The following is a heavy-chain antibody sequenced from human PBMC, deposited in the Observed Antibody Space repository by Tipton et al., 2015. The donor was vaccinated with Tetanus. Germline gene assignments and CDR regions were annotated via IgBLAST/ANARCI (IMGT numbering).Heavy chain of an antibody. CDR1: GDSVSRDGPT. Sequence: GLVKPSQTLSPTCVISGDSVSRDGPTWNWIRQSPSRGLEWLGRTYYRSQWITDYAASVRGRITINPDTSKNLFSLELRSVTREDTAVYYCARDPPSCYSCLDSWGQGTLITVSS. J-gene: IGHJ4*02. CDR2: TYYRSQWIT. V-gene: IGHV6-1*01. CDR3: ARDPPSCYSCLDS. D-gene: IGHD4-11*01.